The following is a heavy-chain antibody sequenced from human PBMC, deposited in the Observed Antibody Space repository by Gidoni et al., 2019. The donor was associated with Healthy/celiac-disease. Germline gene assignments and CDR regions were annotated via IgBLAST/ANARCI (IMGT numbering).Heavy chain of an antibody. V-gene: IGHV4-38-2*02. D-gene: IGHD6-19*01. CDR2: IYHSGCT. J-gene: IGHJ5*02. CDR1: GYSIRSGYY. CDR3: AREDSGWYFLWFDP. Sequence: QVQLQESGPGLVRPSETLSLTCAVSGYSIRSGYYWGWIRQPPGQGLEWIGSIYHSGCTYYNPSLKHRVTISVDTSKNRFSLKLSALTAADTAVYYCAREDSGWYFLWFDPCGQGTLVTVSS.